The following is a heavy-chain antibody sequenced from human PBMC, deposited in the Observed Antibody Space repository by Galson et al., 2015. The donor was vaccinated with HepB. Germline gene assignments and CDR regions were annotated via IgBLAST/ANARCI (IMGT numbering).Heavy chain of an antibody. Sequence: SVKVSCKASGYTFTSYGISWVRQAPGQGLEWMGWISAYNGNTNYAQKLQGRVTMTTDTSTSTAYMELRSLRSDDTAVYYCAAGGSGSYPYYYYGMDVWGQGTTVTVSS. V-gene: IGHV1-18*01. J-gene: IGHJ6*02. D-gene: IGHD3-10*01. CDR2: ISAYNGNT. CDR3: AAGGSGSYPYYYYGMDV. CDR1: GYTFTSYG.